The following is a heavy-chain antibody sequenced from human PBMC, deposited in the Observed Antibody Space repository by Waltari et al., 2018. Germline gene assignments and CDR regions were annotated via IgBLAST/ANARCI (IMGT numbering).Heavy chain of an antibody. V-gene: IGHV4-39*07. D-gene: IGHD3-3*01. CDR3: ASGEWWFDY. CDR1: GGSISSSSYY. J-gene: IGHJ5*01. Sequence: QLQLQESGPGLVKPSETLSLTCTVSGGSISSSSYYLGWIRQPPGKGLAWIGSIYYSGSTYYNPSLKSRVTISVDTSKNQFSLKLSSVTAADTAVYYCASGEWWFDYWGQGTLVTVSS. CDR2: IYYSGST.